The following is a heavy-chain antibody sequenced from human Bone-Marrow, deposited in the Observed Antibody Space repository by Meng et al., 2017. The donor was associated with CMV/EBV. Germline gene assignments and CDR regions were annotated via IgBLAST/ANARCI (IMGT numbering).Heavy chain of an antibody. CDR2: ISPNSGGT. D-gene: IGHD1-14*01. CDR1: GYTFTDYY. Sequence: ASVKVSCKASGYTFTDYYMHWVRQAPGQGLEWMGWISPNSGGTNYAQKFEGRVTMTRDTSISTTYMELSRLRSDDTAVYYCARVFRGYYGMDVWAQGTTVTVSS. V-gene: IGHV1-2*02. J-gene: IGHJ6*02. CDR3: ARVFRGYYGMDV.